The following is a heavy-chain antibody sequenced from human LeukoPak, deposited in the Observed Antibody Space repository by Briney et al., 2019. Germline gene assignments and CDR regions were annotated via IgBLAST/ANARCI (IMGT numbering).Heavy chain of an antibody. CDR3: ARVSGLSSYYYYYMDV. D-gene: IGHD3-10*01. Sequence: SVKVFCNASGGTFSSYSISWVRQAPGQGLVWMGGIIPIFGTANYAQKFQGRVTITTDESTSTAYVELSSLRSEDTAVYYCARVSGLSSYYYYYMDVWGKGTTVTVSS. J-gene: IGHJ6*03. CDR1: GGTFSSYS. CDR2: IIPIFGTA. V-gene: IGHV1-69*05.